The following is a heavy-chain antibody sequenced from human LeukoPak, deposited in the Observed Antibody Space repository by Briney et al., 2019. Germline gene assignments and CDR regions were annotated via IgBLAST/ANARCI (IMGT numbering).Heavy chain of an antibody. V-gene: IGHV1-69*13. D-gene: IGHD5-18*01. J-gene: IGHJ2*01. CDR2: IIPIFGTA. Sequence: ASVTVSCKASGGTFSSYAISWVRQAPGQGLEWMGGIIPIFGTANYAQKFQGRVTITADESTSTAYMELSSLRSEDTAVYNCARVIGDTAMVGDWYFDLWGRGTLVTVSS. CDR3: ARVIGDTAMVGDWYFDL. CDR1: GGTFSSYA.